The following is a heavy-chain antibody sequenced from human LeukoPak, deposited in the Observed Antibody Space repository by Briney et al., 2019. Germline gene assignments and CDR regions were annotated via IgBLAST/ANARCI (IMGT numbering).Heavy chain of an antibody. CDR3: SIAANGRNDF. CDR2: INPDGSRP. J-gene: IGHJ4*02. D-gene: IGHD1-14*01. V-gene: IGHV3-74*01. Sequence: GRSLRLSCAASGFTLSSNWMHWVRQGPGEGLVWVSRINPDGSRPDYAASVKGRFTISRDNAKNTLSRELTCLGVEDKAGEYCSIAANGRNDFWGQGTLVTVSS. CDR1: GFTLSSNW.